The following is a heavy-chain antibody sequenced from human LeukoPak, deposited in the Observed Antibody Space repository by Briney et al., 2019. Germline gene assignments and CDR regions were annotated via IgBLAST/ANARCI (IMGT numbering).Heavy chain of an antibody. Sequence: PSETLSLTCTVSGGSISSSSYYWGWIRQPPGKGLEWIGSIYYSGSTYYNPSLKSRFTISVDTSKNQFSLKLSSVTAADTAVYYCARQPAVITFGGVIVPYYFDYWGQGTLVTVSS. J-gene: IGHJ4*02. CDR1: GGSISSSSYY. V-gene: IGHV4-39*01. D-gene: IGHD3-16*02. CDR3: ARQPAVITFGGVIVPYYFDY. CDR2: IYYSGST.